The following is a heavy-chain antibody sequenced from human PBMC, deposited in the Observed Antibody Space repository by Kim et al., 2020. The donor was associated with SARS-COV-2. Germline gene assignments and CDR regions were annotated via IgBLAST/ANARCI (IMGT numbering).Heavy chain of an antibody. J-gene: IGHJ6*02. CDR1: GGSISSSSFY. CDR3: ARHDGSGSSYYYYGMDV. CDR2: MYYSGST. V-gene: IGHV4-39*01. Sequence: SETLSLTYTVSGGSISSSSFYWAWIRQPPGKGLEWIVSMYYSGSTYYNPSLKSRVTISVDTSNNQFSLKLNSVTAADTAVYYCARHDGSGSSYYYYGMDVWGQGTTVTVSS. D-gene: IGHD3-10*01.